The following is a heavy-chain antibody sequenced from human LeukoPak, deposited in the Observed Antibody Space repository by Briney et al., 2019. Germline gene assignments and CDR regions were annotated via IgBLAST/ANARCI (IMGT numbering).Heavy chain of an antibody. CDR1: GYTFTGYY. V-gene: IGHV1-2*02. CDR3: ARDPVDTAMVMSG. CDR2: INPNSGGT. J-gene: IGHJ4*02. D-gene: IGHD5-18*01. Sequence: ASVKVSCKASGYTFTGYYMHWVRQAPGQGLEWMGWINPNSGGTNYAQKFQGRVTMTRDTSISTAYMELSRLRSDDTAVYYCARDPVDTAMVMSGWGQGTLVTVSS.